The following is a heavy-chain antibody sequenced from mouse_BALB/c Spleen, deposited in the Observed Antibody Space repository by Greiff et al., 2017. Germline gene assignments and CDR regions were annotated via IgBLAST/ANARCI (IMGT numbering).Heavy chain of an antibody. CDR2: IDTSDSYT. V-gene: IGHV1-69*01. CDR3: SRKGGDY. J-gene: IGHJ2*01. CDR1: GYTFTDYW. Sequence: VKLQQPGAELVMPGASVKMSCKASGYTFTDYWMHWVKQRPGQGLEWIGAIDTSDSYTSYNQKFKGKATLTVDESSSTAYMQLSSLTSEDSAVYYCSRKGGDYWGQGTTLTVSS.